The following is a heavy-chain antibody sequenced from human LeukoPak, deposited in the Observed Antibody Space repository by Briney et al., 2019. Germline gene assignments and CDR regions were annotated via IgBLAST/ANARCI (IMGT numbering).Heavy chain of an antibody. CDR2: IDWDDNK. CDR3: ARLYSGYDIDY. Sequence: SAPALVKPTQTLTLTLTFSGFSFSTRPMRVGWIRQPPRKAMEWLARIDWDDNKFYNTSLKTRLTISKDTSKNQVVLTMTNMDPVDTATYYCARLYSGYDIDYWGQGTLVTVSS. V-gene: IGHV2-70*04. D-gene: IGHD5-12*01. CDR1: GFSFSTRPMR. J-gene: IGHJ4*02.